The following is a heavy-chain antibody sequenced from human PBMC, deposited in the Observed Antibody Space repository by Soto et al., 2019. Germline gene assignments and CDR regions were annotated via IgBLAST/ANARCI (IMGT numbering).Heavy chain of an antibody. V-gene: IGHV1-58*01. J-gene: IGHJ4*02. Sequence: SLKVSCTASGFTSTSSAFQWVRQGRGQRLEWIGWIAVGSGYTNYAQRFQDRVTLTRDMSTATTYMELSRLTSEDTAIYYCAADATAWQQMVPSDYWGQGTLVTVSS. D-gene: IGHD2-8*01. CDR3: AADATAWQQMVPSDY. CDR1: GFTSTSSA. CDR2: IAVGSGYT.